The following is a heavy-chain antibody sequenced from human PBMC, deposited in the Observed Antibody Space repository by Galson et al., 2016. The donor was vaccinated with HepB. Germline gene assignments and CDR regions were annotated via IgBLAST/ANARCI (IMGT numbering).Heavy chain of an antibody. V-gene: IGHV1-2*02. Sequence: SVKVSCKASGYTFSDYYMHWVRQAPGQGLEWMGWINPKNGGTRYAQKFQGRVTMTRDTSISTAYLELRSLRSGDTAVYYCARGWSSSGLYTYFDQWGQGTLVTVSS. CDR2: INPKNGGT. CDR1: GYTFSDYY. J-gene: IGHJ4*02. D-gene: IGHD3-22*01. CDR3: ARGWSSSGLYTYFDQ.